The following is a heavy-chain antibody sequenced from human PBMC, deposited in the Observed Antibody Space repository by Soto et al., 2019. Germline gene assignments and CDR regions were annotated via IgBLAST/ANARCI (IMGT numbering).Heavy chain of an antibody. Sequence: EEQLLESGGGLVHPGGSLRLSCVVSGFTFSRYAMCWVRQAPGKGLEWVSSISDSGGSTYYADSVRGRFTISRDNSKNTLYLQMNTLRVEDTAFYYCAPPGGSADSGGQGTLVTVAS. CDR2: ISDSGGST. CDR3: APPGGSADS. D-gene: IGHD2-21*02. J-gene: IGHJ4*02. CDR1: GFTFSRYA. V-gene: IGHV3-23*01.